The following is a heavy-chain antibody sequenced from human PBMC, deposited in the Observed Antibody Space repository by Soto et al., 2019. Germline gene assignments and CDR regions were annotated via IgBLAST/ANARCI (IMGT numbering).Heavy chain of an antibody. J-gene: IGHJ4*02. CDR3: ARRAWGQLVPRPGFGY. CDR1: GGSFSGYY. CDR2: INHSGST. V-gene: IGHV4-34*01. D-gene: IGHD6-6*01. Sequence: QVQLQQWGAGLLKPSETLSLTCAVYGGSFSGYYWSWIRQPPGKGLEWIGEINHSGSTNYNPSLKRRVTISVDTSKNQFSLKLSSVTAADTAVYYCARRAWGQLVPRPGFGYWGQGTLVTVSS.